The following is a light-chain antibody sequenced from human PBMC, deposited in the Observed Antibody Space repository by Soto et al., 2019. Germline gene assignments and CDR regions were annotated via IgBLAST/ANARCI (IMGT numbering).Light chain of an antibody. CDR1: RSDITAYNF. J-gene: IGLJ1*01. Sequence: QSVLTQPASVSGSPGQSITISCTGSRSDITAYNFVSWYQHHPGKAPKLLIFELSNRPSGVSNRFSGSRSGYTASLTISGLQAEDEADYYCFSHRGGDSHVFGTGTKLTVL. CDR2: ELS. V-gene: IGLV2-14*01. CDR3: FSHRGGDSHV.